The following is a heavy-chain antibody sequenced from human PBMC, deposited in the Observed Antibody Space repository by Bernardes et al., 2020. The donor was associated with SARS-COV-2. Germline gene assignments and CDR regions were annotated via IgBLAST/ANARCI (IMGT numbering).Heavy chain of an antibody. CDR2: INHSGST. V-gene: IGHV4-34*01. CDR1: GGSFSGYY. CDR3: ARAGYSSGWYVAYYYYMDV. D-gene: IGHD6-19*01. J-gene: IGHJ6*03. Sequence: SETLSLTCAVYGGSFSGYYWSWIRQPPGKGLEWIGEINHSGSTNYNPSLKSRVTISVDTSKNQFSLKLSSVTAADTAVYYCARAGYSSGWYVAYYYYMDVWGKGTTVTVSS.